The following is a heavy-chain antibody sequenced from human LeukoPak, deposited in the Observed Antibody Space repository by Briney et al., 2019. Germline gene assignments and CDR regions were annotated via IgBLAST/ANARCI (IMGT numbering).Heavy chain of an antibody. D-gene: IGHD4-23*01. CDR1: GYSISSGYY. CDR3: ARYGGKAPEYFQH. V-gene: IGHV4-38-2*02. Sequence: SETLSLTCTVSGYSISSGYYWGWIRQPPGKGLEWIGSIYHSGSTYYNPSLKSRVTISVDASKNQFSLKLSSVTAADTAVYYCARYGGKAPEYFQHWGQGTLVTVSS. J-gene: IGHJ1*01. CDR2: IYHSGST.